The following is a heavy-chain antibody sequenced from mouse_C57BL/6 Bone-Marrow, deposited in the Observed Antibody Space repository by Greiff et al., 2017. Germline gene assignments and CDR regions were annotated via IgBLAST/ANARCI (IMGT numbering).Heavy chain of an antibody. CDR1: GFTFSSYA. CDR2: ISDGGSYT. J-gene: IGHJ3*01. D-gene: IGHD2-5*01. V-gene: IGHV5-4*01. CDR3: AIERAIVTPWFAY. Sequence: EVKLVESEGGLVKPGGSLKLSCAASGFTFSSYAMSWVRQTPEKRLEWVATISDGGSYTYSPANVKGRFTISRDNAKNNLYLQMSHLKSENTAMYYCAIERAIVTPWFAYWGQGTLVTVSA.